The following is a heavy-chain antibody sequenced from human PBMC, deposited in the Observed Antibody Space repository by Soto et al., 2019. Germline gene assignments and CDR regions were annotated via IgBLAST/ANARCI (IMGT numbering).Heavy chain of an antibody. CDR1: GFTLSSYA. D-gene: IGHD1-26*01. Sequence: EVQLLESGGGLVQPGGSLRLSCAASGFTLSSYAMSWVRQAPGKGLEWVSTISGSGGNAYYADSVKGRFSISRDNSENTLRLQMNSLRADDTAVYYCAKDGASGSYPPYYYFGMDVWGQGTTVTVSS. CDR2: ISGSGGNA. J-gene: IGHJ6*02. CDR3: AKDGASGSYPPYYYFGMDV. V-gene: IGHV3-23*01.